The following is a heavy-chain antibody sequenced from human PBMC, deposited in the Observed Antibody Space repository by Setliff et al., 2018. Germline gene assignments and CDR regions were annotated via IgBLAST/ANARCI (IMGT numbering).Heavy chain of an antibody. CDR2: IKWSGAST. J-gene: IGHJ1*01. V-gene: IGHV3-20*04. D-gene: IGHD3-10*01. CDR1: GFTFDDYG. CDR3: AKVGKSGTWDQYFQY. Sequence: AGGSLRLSCAASGFTFDDYGMSWVRQAPGKGLEWVSGIKWSGASTGYADSVKGRFTISRDNAKNSLYLQMNSLRAEDTAFYYCAKVGKSGTWDQYFQYWGQGTLVTVSS.